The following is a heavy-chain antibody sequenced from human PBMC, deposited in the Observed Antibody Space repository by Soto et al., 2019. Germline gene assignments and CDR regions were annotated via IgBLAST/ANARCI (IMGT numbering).Heavy chain of an antibody. J-gene: IGHJ3*02. CDR3: AKPTTYSSGDSDAFDI. D-gene: IGHD6-19*01. CDR1: GFTFSSYA. CDR2: ISGSGGST. Sequence: GGSLRLSCAASGFTFSSYAMSWVRQAPGKGLEWVSAISGSGGSTYYADSVKGRFTISRDNSKNTLYLQMNSLRAEDTAVYYCAKPTTYSSGDSDAFDIWGQGTMVTVSS. V-gene: IGHV3-23*01.